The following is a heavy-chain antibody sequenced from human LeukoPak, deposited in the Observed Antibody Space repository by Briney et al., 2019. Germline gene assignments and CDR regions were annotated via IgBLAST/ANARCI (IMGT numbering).Heavy chain of an antibody. D-gene: IGHD3-22*01. J-gene: IGHJ6*03. CDR1: GFTFSSYS. CDR3: ARDHYYDSSGYYYVSYYMDV. Sequence: PGGSLRLSCVASGFTFSSYSMSWVRQAPGKGLEWVSSISSSSSYIYYADSVKGRFTISRDNAKNSLYLQMNSLRAEDTAVYYCARDHYYDSSGYYYVSYYMDVWGKGTTVTVSS. CDR2: ISSSSSYI. V-gene: IGHV3-21*01.